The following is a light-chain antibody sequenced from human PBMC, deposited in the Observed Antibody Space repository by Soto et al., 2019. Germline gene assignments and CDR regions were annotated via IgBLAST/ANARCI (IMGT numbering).Light chain of an antibody. V-gene: IGLV2-8*01. CDR3: SSYAGSNTVV. Sequence: QSALTQPPSASGSPGQSVTISCNGTSSDVGGYNYVSWYQQHPGKAPKLIIYAVSSRPSGVPDRFSGSKSGNTASLTVSGLQAEDEADYYCSSYAGSNTVVFGGGTQLTVL. CDR1: SSDVGGYNY. J-gene: IGLJ3*02. CDR2: AVS.